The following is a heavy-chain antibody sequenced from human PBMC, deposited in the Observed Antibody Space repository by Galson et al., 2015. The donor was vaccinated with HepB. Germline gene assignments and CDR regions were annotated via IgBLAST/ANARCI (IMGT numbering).Heavy chain of an antibody. V-gene: IGHV3-30-3*01. CDR2: ISYDGSNK. CDR1: GFTFSSYA. J-gene: IGHJ6*02. CDR3: ARDRLYGYSYYYGMDV. D-gene: IGHD2/OR15-2a*01. Sequence: SLRLSCAASGFTFSSYAMHWVRQAPGKGLEWVAVISYDGSNKYYADSVKGRFTISRDNSKNTLYLQMNSLRAEDTAVYYCARDRLYGYSYYYGMDVWGQGTTVTVSS.